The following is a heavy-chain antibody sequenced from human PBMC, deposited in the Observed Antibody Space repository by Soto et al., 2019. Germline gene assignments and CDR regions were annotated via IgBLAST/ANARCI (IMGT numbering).Heavy chain of an antibody. CDR2: ITVGSSHI. CDR1: GFPFSAYN. D-gene: IGHD3-16*01. J-gene: IGHJ4*02. V-gene: IGHV3-21*01. CDR3: SRSPEVGVRGAY. Sequence: TGGSLILSCTGSGFPFSAYNINWVRQAPGKGLEWVSSITVGSSHIYQPNSMKGRFTISRDDAKNSVYLQIDSLRDEDTALYYCSRSPEVGVRGAYWGQGTLVTVSS.